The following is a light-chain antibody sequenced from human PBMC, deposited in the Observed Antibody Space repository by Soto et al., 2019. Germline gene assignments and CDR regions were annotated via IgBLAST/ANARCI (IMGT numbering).Light chain of an antibody. V-gene: IGKV3-20*01. CDR1: QSVSSN. CDR3: YQYGSTPPT. J-gene: IGKJ1*01. CDR2: GVS. Sequence: DIVMTHSPATLSVSLWDRATLSCRASQSVSSNLAWYQLKPGQAPRLLIWGVSNRATGIPDRFSGSGSGTDFTPTISRLEPEDFVVFYCYQYGSTPPTFGQGTKVDIK.